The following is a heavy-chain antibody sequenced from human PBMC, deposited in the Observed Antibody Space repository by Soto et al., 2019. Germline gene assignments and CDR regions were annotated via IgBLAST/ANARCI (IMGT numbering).Heavy chain of an antibody. CDR1: GFTFSSYL. CDR3: RSGHDSGGDY. D-gene: IGHD5-12*01. J-gene: IGHJ4*02. Sequence: GGSLRLSCAASGFTFSSYLMAWVRQAPGKGLEWVANVKEDGSEKNYEDSVKGRFTISRDNAKNSLYLQMNSLRAEDTAVYYCRSGHDSGGDYWGQGTMVTVSS. CDR2: VKEDGSEK. V-gene: IGHV3-7*01.